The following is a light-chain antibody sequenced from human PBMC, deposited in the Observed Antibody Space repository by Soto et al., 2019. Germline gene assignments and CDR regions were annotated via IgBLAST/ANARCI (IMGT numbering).Light chain of an antibody. J-gene: IGKJ2*01. Sequence: EIVLTQSPGTLSLSPGGRATLSCRASQSVSRRLAWYQHRPGQSPRLLISGASMRASGVPVRFSGSGSGTDFTLTITRLEPEDFAVYYCQQYGSSPRTFGQGTKLEIK. V-gene: IGKV3-20*01. CDR1: QSVSRR. CDR3: QQYGSSPRT. CDR2: GAS.